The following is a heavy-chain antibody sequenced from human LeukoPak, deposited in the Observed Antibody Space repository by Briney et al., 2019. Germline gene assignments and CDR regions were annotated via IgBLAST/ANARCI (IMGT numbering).Heavy chain of an antibody. CDR1: GYTFTSYG. CDR2: ISAYNGNT. J-gene: IGHJ3*02. D-gene: IGHD2-21*02. V-gene: IGHV1-18*01. Sequence: ASVKVSCKASGYTFTSYGISWVRQAPGQGLEWMGWISAYNGNTNYAQKLQGRVTMTTDTSTSTAYMELRSLRSDDTAVYYCATICGGDCYRGLEYAFDIRGQGPM. CDR3: ATICGGDCYRGLEYAFDI.